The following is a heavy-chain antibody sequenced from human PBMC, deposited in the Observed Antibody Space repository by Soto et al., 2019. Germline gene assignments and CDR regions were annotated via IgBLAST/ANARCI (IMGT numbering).Heavy chain of an antibody. V-gene: IGHV1-18*04. J-gene: IGHJ6*02. CDR3: AREHHYGGSSYGMDV. CDR1: GYTVTSYG. Sequence: QVHLVQSGAEVRKPGASVEVSCKASGYTVTSYGVSWVRQAPGQGLEWMGWISTYNGNTIYAQKFQGRVTMSTHTSTNIAYMQLRSLRSDDTAVYYCAREHHYGGSSYGMDVWGQGTTVTVSS. D-gene: IGHD1-26*01. CDR2: ISTYNGNT.